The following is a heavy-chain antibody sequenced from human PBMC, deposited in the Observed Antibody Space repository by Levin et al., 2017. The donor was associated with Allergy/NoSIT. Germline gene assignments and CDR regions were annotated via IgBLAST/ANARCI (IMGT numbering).Heavy chain of an antibody. CDR2: INSDGRSP. CDR1: GFTFSSSW. CDR3: AKDMASGWAAAGSFDY. J-gene: IGHJ4*02. V-gene: IGHV3-74*01. D-gene: IGHD6-19*01. Sequence: PGGSLRLSCAASGFTFSSSWMHWVRQAPGKGLVWVSRINSDGRSPSYADSVKGRFTISRDSAKNTLYLQMNSLRAEDTALYYCAKDMASGWAAAGSFDYWGQGTLVTVSS.